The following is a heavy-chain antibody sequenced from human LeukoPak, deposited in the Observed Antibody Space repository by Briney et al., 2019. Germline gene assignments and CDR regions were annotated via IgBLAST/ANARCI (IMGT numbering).Heavy chain of an antibody. CDR1: GFTFDDYA. D-gene: IGHD3/OR15-3a*01. Sequence: QPGGSLRLSCAASGFTFDDYAMHWVRPAPGKGLEWVSLISWDGGSTYYADSVKGRSTISRDNSKNSLYLQMNSLRAEDTALYYCAKDMDYLEDWGQGTLVTVSS. CDR3: AKDMDYLED. CDR2: ISWDGGST. V-gene: IGHV3-43D*04. J-gene: IGHJ4*02.